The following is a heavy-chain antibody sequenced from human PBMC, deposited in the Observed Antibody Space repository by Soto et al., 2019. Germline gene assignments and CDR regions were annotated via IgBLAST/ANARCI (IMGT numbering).Heavy chain of an antibody. Sequence: QVQLVQSGAEVKKPGSSVKVSCKASGGTFSSYTISWVRQAPGQGLEWMGRIIPILGIANYAQKFQGRVTITADKSTSTAYMELSSLRSEDTAVYYCATRYYGSGFDSEGDYWGQGTLVTVSS. CDR3: ATRYYGSGFDSEGDY. D-gene: IGHD3-10*01. CDR1: GGTFSSYT. CDR2: IIPILGIA. J-gene: IGHJ4*02. V-gene: IGHV1-69*02.